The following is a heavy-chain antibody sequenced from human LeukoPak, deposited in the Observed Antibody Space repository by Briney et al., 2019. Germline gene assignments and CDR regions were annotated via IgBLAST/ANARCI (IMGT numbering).Heavy chain of an antibody. CDR3: ARLVKSDAFDI. D-gene: IGHD2/OR15-2a*01. CDR1: GGSISSSSYY. J-gene: IGHJ3*02. CDR2: IYYSGST. V-gene: IGHV4-39*01. Sequence: SETLSLTCTVSGGSISSSSYYWGWIRQPPGKGLEWIGYIYYSGSTYYNPSLKSRVTISVDTSKNQFSLKLSPGTAADTAVYYCARLVKSDAFDIWGQGTMVTVSS.